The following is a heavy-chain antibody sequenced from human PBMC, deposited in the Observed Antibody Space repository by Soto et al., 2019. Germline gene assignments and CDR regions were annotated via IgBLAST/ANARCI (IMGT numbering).Heavy chain of an antibody. Sequence: PSETLSLTCTVSGSSMSGYFWSWTRQPAGKGLEWIGRIYVNGNTAYNPSLRSRVTMSVDTSKNQLSLKLTSVTAADTAMYYCARDGLPGAYWGQGTLVTVSS. CDR2: IYVNGNT. D-gene: IGHD3-10*01. CDR3: ARDGLPGAY. J-gene: IGHJ4*02. V-gene: IGHV4-4*07. CDR1: GSSMSGYF.